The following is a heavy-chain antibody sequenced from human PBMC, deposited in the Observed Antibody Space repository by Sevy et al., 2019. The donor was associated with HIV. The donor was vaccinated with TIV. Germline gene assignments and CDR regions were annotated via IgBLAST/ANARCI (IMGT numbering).Heavy chain of an antibody. D-gene: IGHD2-8*01. CDR3: ARADCTNGVCYGVDY. CDR2: IYYSGST. V-gene: IGHV4-59*01. J-gene: IGHJ4*02. Sequence: SETLSLTCTVSGGSISSYYWSWIRQPPGKGLEWIGYIYYSGSTNYSPSLKSRVTISVDTSKNQFSLKLSSVTAADTAVYYCARADCTNGVCYGVDYWGQGTLVTVSS. CDR1: GGSISSYY.